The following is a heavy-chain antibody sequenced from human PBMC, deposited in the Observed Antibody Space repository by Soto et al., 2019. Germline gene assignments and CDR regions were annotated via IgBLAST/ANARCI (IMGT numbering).Heavy chain of an antibody. CDR3: ATDVRLVPAAIYPPYYYYGMDV. Sequence: QVQLVESGGGVVQPGRSLRLSCAASGFTFSSFAMHWVRQAPGKGLEWVAVISFDGSNKYYADSVKGRFTISRDNSKNTLYLQMNSLRAEDTAVYYCATDVRLVPAAIYPPYYYYGMDVWGQGTTVTVSS. J-gene: IGHJ6*02. D-gene: IGHD2-2*02. CDR1: GFTFSSFA. V-gene: IGHV3-30-3*01. CDR2: ISFDGSNK.